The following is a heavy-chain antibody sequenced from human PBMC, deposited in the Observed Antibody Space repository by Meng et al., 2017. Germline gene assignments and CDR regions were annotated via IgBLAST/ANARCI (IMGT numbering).Heavy chain of an antibody. J-gene: IGHJ4*02. CDR1: GYTCTTYA. Sequence: QLNVFQAWAVVKKPGSSVKVSSKTSGYTCTTYAIHWVRQAPGQRLEWMGWINAGNSDTKYSQKLQGRVTITRDTSASTVYMEVSSLRSEDTGVYYCARAIAVSGTGRFDYWGQGTLVTVSS. V-gene: IGHV1-3*01. D-gene: IGHD6-19*01. CDR3: ARAIAVSGTGRFDY. CDR2: INAGNSDT.